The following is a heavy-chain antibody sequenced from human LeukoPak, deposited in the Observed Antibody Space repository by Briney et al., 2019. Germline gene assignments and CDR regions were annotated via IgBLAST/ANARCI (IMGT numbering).Heavy chain of an antibody. CDR3: ARDLLGWELHYFDY. CDR2: ISGSSSYI. V-gene: IGHV3-21*01. CDR1: GFTFSTYN. Sequence: AGGSLRLSCAASGFTFSTYNMNWVRQAPGKGLEWVSSISGSSSYIYYADSVKGRFSISRDNAKNSLYLQMNSLRAEDTAVYYCARDLLGWELHYFDYWGQGTLVTVSS. J-gene: IGHJ4*02. D-gene: IGHD1-26*01.